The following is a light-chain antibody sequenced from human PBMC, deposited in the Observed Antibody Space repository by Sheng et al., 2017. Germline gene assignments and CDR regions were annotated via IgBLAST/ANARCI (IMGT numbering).Light chain of an antibody. J-gene: IGKJ1*01. CDR1: QSFSSSY. V-gene: IGKV3-20*01. CDR2: GAS. CDR3: QQYGRSPPWT. Sequence: EIVLTQSPGTLSLSPGERATLSCRASQSFSSSYLTWYQQKPGQAPRLLIHGASTRATDIPDRFSGSGSGTDFILTISRLEPEDFAVYYCQQYGRSPPWTFGQGTKLEIK.